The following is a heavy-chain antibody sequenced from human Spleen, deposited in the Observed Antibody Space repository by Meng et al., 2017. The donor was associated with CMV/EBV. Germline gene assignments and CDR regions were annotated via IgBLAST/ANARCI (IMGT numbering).Heavy chain of an antibody. Sequence: GGSLRLSCAASGFSFTSYSMHWVRQAPGKGLEWVAVISFDGSSRFYTDSVKGRYTISRDNSKNTMYLQMNSLRPEDTAVYYCARDAHFRAEYYFDYWGQGTQVTVSS. D-gene: IGHD3-10*01. V-gene: IGHV3-30*04. CDR1: GFSFTSYS. J-gene: IGHJ4*02. CDR2: ISFDGSSR. CDR3: ARDAHFRAEYYFDY.